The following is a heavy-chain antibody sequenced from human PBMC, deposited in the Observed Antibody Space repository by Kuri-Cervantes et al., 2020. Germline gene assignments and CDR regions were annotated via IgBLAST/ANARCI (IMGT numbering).Heavy chain of an antibody. CDR2: IKQDGSEK. V-gene: IGHV3-7*01. J-gene: IGHJ3*02. CDR3: ARPSGSYSLLDAFDI. CDR1: GFTFSSYW. Sequence: GESLKISCAASGFTFSSYWMSWVRQAPGKGLEWVANIKQDGSEKYYVDSVKGRFTISRDNAKNSLYLQMNSLRAEDTAVYYCARPSGSYSLLDAFDIWGQGTMVTVSS. D-gene: IGHD1-26*01.